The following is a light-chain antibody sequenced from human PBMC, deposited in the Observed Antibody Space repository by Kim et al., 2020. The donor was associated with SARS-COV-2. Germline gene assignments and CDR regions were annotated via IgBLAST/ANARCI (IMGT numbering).Light chain of an antibody. V-gene: IGKV3-11*01. Sequence: PGERATLSCRASQSVSSNLAWYQQKPGQAPRLLIYDASNRAPGIPARFSGSGSGTDVSLTISSLEFEDSAVYYCQQRSDWSITFGQGTRLEIK. CDR2: DAS. CDR1: QSVSSN. CDR3: QQRSDWSIT. J-gene: IGKJ5*01.